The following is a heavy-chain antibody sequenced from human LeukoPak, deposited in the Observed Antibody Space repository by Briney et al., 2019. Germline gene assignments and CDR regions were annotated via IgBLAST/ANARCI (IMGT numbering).Heavy chain of an antibody. Sequence: GGSLRLSCAASGFTFSSYAMSWVRQAPGKGLEWVSAISGSGGSTYYADSVEGRFTISRDNSKNTLYLQMNSLTAEDTAVYYCAKVNWNSDGDGWGQGTLVTVSS. D-gene: IGHD1-20*01. CDR1: GFTFSSYA. CDR2: ISGSGGST. V-gene: IGHV3-23*01. CDR3: AKVNWNSDGDG. J-gene: IGHJ4*02.